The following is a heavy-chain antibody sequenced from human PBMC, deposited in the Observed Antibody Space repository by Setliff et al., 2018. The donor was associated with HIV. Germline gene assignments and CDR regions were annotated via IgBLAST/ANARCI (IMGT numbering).Heavy chain of an antibody. Sequence: GGSLRLSCAASGFTFSNAWMSWVRQAPGKGLEWVGRIKSKTDGGTTDYAAPVKGRFTISRDNADNSLFLQMNGLRAEDTALYFCARGSWAGYESGGYYHFDFWGQGTLVTVSS. D-gene: IGHD3-22*01. CDR2: IKSKTDGGTT. J-gene: IGHJ4*02. CDR3: ARGSWAGYESGGYYHFDF. V-gene: IGHV3-15*01. CDR1: GFTFSNAW.